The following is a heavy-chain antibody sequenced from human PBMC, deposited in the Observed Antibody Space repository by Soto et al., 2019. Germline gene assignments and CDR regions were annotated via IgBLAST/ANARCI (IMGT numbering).Heavy chain of an antibody. CDR1: GYTFTGYY. D-gene: IGHD3-3*01. J-gene: IGHJ4*02. CDR2: INPNSGGT. Sequence: QVQLVQSGAEVKKPGASVKVSCKASGYTFTGYYMHWVRQAPGQGLEWMGWINPNSGGTNYAQKFQGRVTMTRDTSISTAYMELSRLRSDDTAVYYCARDLRDYDFWSGYYGFDYWGQGTLVTVSS. V-gene: IGHV1-2*02. CDR3: ARDLRDYDFWSGYYGFDY.